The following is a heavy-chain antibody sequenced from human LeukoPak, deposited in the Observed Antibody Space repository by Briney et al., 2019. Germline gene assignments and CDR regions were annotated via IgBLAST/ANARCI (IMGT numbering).Heavy chain of an antibody. Sequence: PGGSLRLSCEASVFTYDEFGMSWVRQAPGKGLEWVANIHQDGSEKYFVDSVKGRFTISRDNAKNSLYLQMNSLRVEDTAVYYCARVAKFYYGSETYYFFEHWGQGTPVTASS. V-gene: IGHV3-7*01. CDR1: VFTYDEFG. D-gene: IGHD3-10*01. CDR3: ARVAKFYYGSETYYFFEH. CDR2: IHQDGSEK. J-gene: IGHJ4*02.